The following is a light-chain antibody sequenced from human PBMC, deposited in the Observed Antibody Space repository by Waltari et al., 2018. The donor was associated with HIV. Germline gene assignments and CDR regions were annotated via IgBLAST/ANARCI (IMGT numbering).Light chain of an antibody. V-gene: IGKV3-15*01. CDR3: QQYNNWPRT. CDR1: QSVSSN. J-gene: IGKJ2*01. Sequence: EIVMTQSPVTLSVSPGERATLSCRASQSVSSNLAWYQQKPGQAPRLLIYGASTRATDIPARFSGSGSGTEFTLTISSLQSEDFAVYYCQQYNNWPRTFGQGTKLEIK. CDR2: GAS.